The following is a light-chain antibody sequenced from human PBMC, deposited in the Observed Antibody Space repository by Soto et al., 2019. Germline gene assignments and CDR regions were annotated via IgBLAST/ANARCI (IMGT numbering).Light chain of an antibody. V-gene: IGKV3D-15*01. J-gene: IGKJ2*02. CDR2: ASS. CDR1: QTVANN. Sequence: VMTQSPGTLSVSPGEGVTLFCRASQTVANNLAGYQVKPAQPPPLLIYASSTSATGIPATFSGSGSGTQFTLTISRLEPEDFVVYSCQQYYHWPRTFGRGTKLEI. CDR3: QQYYHWPRT.